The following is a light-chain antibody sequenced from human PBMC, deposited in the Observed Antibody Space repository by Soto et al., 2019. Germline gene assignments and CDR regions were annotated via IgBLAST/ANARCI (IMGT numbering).Light chain of an antibody. V-gene: IGKV3-15*01. CDR2: GAS. CDR3: QQYDNLPLT. CDR1: QSVGSN. Sequence: EILLTQSPATLSVSPGERATLSCRASQSVGSNLAWYQQKPGQAPRLLIFGASSRATGVPARFSGSGSGTEFTLTINSLQSEDFAVYFCQQYDNLPLTFGPGTKGDSK. J-gene: IGKJ3*01.